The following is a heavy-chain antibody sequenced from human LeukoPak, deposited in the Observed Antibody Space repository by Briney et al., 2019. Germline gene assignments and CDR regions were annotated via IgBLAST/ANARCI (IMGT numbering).Heavy chain of an antibody. D-gene: IGHD1-26*01. V-gene: IGHV1-8*01. CDR3: ARFSVGATSDWFDP. CDR2: MNPNSGNT. CDR1: GYTFTNYD. Sequence: ASVKVSCKASGYTFTNYDINWVRQATGQGFEWLGWMNPNSGNTGYAQKFQGRVTMTRITSISTAYMELSSLRSEDTAVYYCARFSVGATSDWFDPWGQGTLVTVSS. J-gene: IGHJ5*02.